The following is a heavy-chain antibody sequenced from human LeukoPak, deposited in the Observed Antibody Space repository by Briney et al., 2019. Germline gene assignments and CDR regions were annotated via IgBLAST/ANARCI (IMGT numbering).Heavy chain of an antibody. CDR2: IYSGGST. D-gene: IGHD3-10*01. V-gene: IGHV3-53*01. J-gene: IGHJ6*03. CDR3: ARVGSNMVRGVRGLRSTQYYYYYYMDV. CDR1: GFNVRSYY. Sequence: GGSLRLSCAASGFNVRSYYMSWVRQAPGKGLEWVSVIYSGGSTYYADSVKGRFTISRDNSKNTLYLQMNSLRAEDTAVYYCARVGSNMVRGVRGLRSTQYYYYYYMDVWGKGTTVTISS.